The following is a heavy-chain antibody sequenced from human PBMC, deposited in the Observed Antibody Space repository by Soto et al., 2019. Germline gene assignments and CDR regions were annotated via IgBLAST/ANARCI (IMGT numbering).Heavy chain of an antibody. CDR2: IKSKADGGTT. J-gene: IGHJ4*02. CDR1: GFTFNTAW. Sequence: GGSLRLSCAASGFTFNTAWMSWVRQAPGKGLEWLGRIKSKADGGTTDFAAPVRGRFTISRDDSKNTLYLQMNSLKIEDTAVYYCTTGLAAAGTNYWGQGTLVTVSS. D-gene: IGHD6-13*01. CDR3: TTGLAAAGTNY. V-gene: IGHV3-15*01.